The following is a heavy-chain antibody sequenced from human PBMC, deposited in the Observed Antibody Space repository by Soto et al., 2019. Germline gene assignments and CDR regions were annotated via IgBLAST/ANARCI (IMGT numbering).Heavy chain of an antibody. CDR2: ISSSSSTI. Sequence: PGGSLRLSCAASGFTFSSYSMNWVRQAPGKGLEWVSYISSSSSTIYYADSVKGRFTISRDNAKNSLYPQMNSLRDEDTAVYYCARDLGTGDRDYWGQGTLVTVSS. CDR1: GFTFSSYS. D-gene: IGHD7-27*01. J-gene: IGHJ4*02. V-gene: IGHV3-48*02. CDR3: ARDLGTGDRDY.